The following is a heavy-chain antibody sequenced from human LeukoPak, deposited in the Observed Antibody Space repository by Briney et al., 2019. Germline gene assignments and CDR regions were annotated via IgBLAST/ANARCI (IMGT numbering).Heavy chain of an antibody. CDR2: YSGST. J-gene: IGHJ4*02. D-gene: IGHD3-10*01. CDR1: GDSISSSTYY. Sequence: SETLSLTCTVSGDSISSSTYYWAWIRQPPGKGLEYIGSYSGSTYYNPSLKIRVTISVDTSKKQFSLKLSSVTAADTAVYYCARSSYGAGSKPYWVDCWGQGTLVTVSS. CDR3: ARSSYGAGSKPYWVDC. V-gene: IGHV4-39*01.